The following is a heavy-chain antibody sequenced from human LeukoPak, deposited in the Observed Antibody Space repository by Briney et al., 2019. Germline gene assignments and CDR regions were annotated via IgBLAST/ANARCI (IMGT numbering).Heavy chain of an antibody. CDR1: GGTFSSYA. Sequence: SVKVSCKASGGTFSSYAISWVRQAPGQGLEWMGGIIPIFGTANYAQKFQGRVTITTDESTSTAYMELSSLRSEDTAVYYCARLLLAGDSDAFDIWGQGTMVTVSS. D-gene: IGHD2-15*01. V-gene: IGHV1-69*05. J-gene: IGHJ3*02. CDR2: IIPIFGTA. CDR3: ARLLLAGDSDAFDI.